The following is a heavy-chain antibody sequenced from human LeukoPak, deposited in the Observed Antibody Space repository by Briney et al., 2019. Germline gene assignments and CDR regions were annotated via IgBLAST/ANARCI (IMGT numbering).Heavy chain of an antibody. CDR3: ARDRYCSGGVCYSGRFDP. Sequence: SETLSLTCTVSGDSINDYYWNWVRQPPGKGLEGIGYVHYSGSSNYNPSLMSRVTISLDTSKNQFSLKLSSVTAADTAVYYCARDRYCSGGVCYSGRFDPWGQGTLVIVSS. CDR2: VHYSGSS. J-gene: IGHJ5*02. V-gene: IGHV4-59*01. CDR1: GDSINDYY. D-gene: IGHD2-15*01.